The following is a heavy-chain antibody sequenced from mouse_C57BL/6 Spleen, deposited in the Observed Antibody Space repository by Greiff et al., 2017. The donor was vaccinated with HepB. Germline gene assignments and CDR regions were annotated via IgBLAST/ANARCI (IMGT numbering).Heavy chain of an antibody. V-gene: IGHV1-81*01. Sequence: QVQLKESGAELARPGASVKLSCKASGYTFTSYGISWVKQRTGQGLEWIGEIYPRSGNTYYNEKFKGKATLTADKSSSTAYMELRSLTSEDSAVYFCARSSYGNYLYFDYWGQGTTLTVSS. CDR2: IYPRSGNT. D-gene: IGHD2-1*01. J-gene: IGHJ2*01. CDR3: ARSSYGNYLYFDY. CDR1: GYTFTSYG.